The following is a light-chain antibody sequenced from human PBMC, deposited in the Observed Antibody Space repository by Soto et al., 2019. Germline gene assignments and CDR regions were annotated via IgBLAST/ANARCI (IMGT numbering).Light chain of an antibody. CDR1: QSISTD. V-gene: IGKV1-33*01. CDR3: QQYDNLPLT. CDR2: AAS. J-gene: IGKJ4*01. Sequence: DIQMTQFPSSLPASVVYIFTITLRASQSISTDLSWYQQKPGKAPNLLIYAASTLHAGVPSRFSGSGSGTDFTFTISSLQPEDIATYYCQQYDNLPLTFGGGTKVDIK.